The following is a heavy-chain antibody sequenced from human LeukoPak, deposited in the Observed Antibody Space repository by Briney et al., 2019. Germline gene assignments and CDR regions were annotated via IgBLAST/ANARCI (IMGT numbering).Heavy chain of an antibody. Sequence: SETLSLTCTVSGGSISPHYWSWIRQVPGKGLEWIGYIYYKGGTNYNPSLKSRVTISVDTSKNQFSLRLSSVTTADTAVYYCAGASVWAATRAAAGNDYWGQGTLVTVSS. V-gene: IGHV4-59*11. CDR2: IYYKGGT. D-gene: IGHD6-13*01. J-gene: IGHJ4*02. CDR1: GGSISPHY. CDR3: AGASVWAATRAAAGNDY.